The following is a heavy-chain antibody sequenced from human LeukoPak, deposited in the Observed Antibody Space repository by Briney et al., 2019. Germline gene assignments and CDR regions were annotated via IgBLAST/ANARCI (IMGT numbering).Heavy chain of an antibody. D-gene: IGHD2-21*01. Sequence: GRSLRLSCAASGFTFSSYGMHWLRQTPGKGLEWVAIISYDGSNEYYADSVKGRFTISRDNSKNALYVQMNSLTAEDTAVYYCAKGTPYSSYFHYALDVWGQGTTVTVSS. CDR2: ISYDGSNE. J-gene: IGHJ6*02. V-gene: IGHV3-30*18. CDR1: GFTFSSYG. CDR3: AKGTPYSSYFHYALDV.